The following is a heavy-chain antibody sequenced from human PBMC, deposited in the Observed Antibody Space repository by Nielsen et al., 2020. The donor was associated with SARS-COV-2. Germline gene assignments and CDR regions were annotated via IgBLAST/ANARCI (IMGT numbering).Heavy chain of an antibody. D-gene: IGHD3-10*01. Sequence: SETLSLTCTVSGGSISSGGYYWSWIRQPPGKGLEWIGEINHSGSTNYNPSLKSRVTISVDTSKNQFSLKLSSVTAADTAVYYCARGNPYGSGSYLPAWGQGTLVTVSS. V-gene: IGHV4-39*07. CDR1: GGSISSGGYY. J-gene: IGHJ5*02. CDR3: ARGNPYGSGSYLPA. CDR2: INHSGST.